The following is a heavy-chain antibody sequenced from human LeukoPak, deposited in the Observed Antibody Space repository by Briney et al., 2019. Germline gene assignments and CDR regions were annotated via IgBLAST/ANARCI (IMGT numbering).Heavy chain of an antibody. CDR3: ARERHYGDANAGSDAFDI. Sequence: GGSLRLSCAASGFTFSSYWMHWVRQAPGKGLVWVSRINSDGSSTSYADSVKGRFTIPRDNAKNTLYLQMNSLRAEDTAVYYCARERHYGDANAGSDAFDIWGQGTMVTVSS. J-gene: IGHJ3*02. V-gene: IGHV3-74*01. CDR2: INSDGSST. CDR1: GFTFSSYW. D-gene: IGHD4-17*01.